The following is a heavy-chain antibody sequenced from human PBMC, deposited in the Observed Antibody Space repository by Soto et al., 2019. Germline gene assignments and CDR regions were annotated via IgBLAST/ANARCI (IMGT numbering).Heavy chain of an antibody. Sequence: SETLSLTCNVSGGSIKSYYWSWIRQPPGKGLEWIGYMFYSGSPNYNPSLKSRVTISIDASKNQFSLKLSPVTAADTAMYYCARDPFYADTPGWYDPWGQGTLVTVSS. V-gene: IGHV4-59*01. CDR1: GGSIKSYY. D-gene: IGHD3-3*02. J-gene: IGHJ5*02. CDR3: ARDPFYADTPGWYDP. CDR2: MFYSGSP.